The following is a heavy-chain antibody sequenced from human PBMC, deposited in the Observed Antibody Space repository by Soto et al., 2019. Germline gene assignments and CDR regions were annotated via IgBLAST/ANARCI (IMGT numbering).Heavy chain of an antibody. CDR2: ISYDGSNK. Sequence: SCAASGFTFSSYAMHWVRQAPGKGLEWVAVISYDGSNKYYADSVKGRFTISRDNSKNTLYLQMNSLRAEDTAVYYCARDGYCSGGSCYSVPVFDYWGQGTLVTVSS. CDR3: ARDGYCSGGSCYSVPVFDY. J-gene: IGHJ4*02. V-gene: IGHV3-30*04. CDR1: GFTFSSYA. D-gene: IGHD2-15*01.